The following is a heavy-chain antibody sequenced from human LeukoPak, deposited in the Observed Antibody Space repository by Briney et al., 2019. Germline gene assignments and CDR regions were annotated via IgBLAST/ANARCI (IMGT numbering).Heavy chain of an antibody. Sequence: SETLSLTCTVSGGSISSSSYYWGWIRQPPGKGLEWIGSIYYSGSTYYNPSLKSRVTISVDTSKNQFPLKLSSVTAADTAVYYCARLLDYGDLIFDYWGQGTLVTVSS. CDR1: GGSISSSSYY. CDR2: IYYSGST. CDR3: ARLLDYGDLIFDY. V-gene: IGHV4-39*01. J-gene: IGHJ4*02. D-gene: IGHD4-17*01.